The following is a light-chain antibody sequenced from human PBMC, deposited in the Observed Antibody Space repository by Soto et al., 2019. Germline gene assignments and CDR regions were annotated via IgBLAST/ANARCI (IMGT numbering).Light chain of an antibody. J-gene: IGKJ2*01. Sequence: EIVLTQSPGTLSLSPGERATLSCRASQSVSSSYLAWYQQKPGQAPRLIIYGSSSRATGIPDRFSGSGSGTDFALTISRMEPEDFAVDYCHQYGSSLGGGYTFGQGTKLEIK. CDR1: QSVSSSY. CDR3: HQYGSSLGGGYT. V-gene: IGKV3-20*01. CDR2: GSS.